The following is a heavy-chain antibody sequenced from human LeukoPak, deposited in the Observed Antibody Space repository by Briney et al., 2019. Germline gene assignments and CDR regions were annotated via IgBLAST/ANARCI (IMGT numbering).Heavy chain of an antibody. Sequence: SETLSLTCTVSGGSISSYYWSWIRQPPGKGLEWIGYLYYSGSTNYNPSLKSRVTISLDTSKNQFSLKLSSVTAADTAVYYCARSTWLLDKWGQGTLVTVSS. CDR3: ARSTWLLDK. CDR2: LYYSGST. CDR1: GGSISSYY. J-gene: IGHJ4*02. V-gene: IGHV4-59*01. D-gene: IGHD3-22*01.